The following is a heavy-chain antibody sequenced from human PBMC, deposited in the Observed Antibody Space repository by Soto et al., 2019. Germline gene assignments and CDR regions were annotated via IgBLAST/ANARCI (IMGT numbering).Heavy chain of an antibody. CDR3: ARASNYYDSSGYFNDAFDI. D-gene: IGHD3-22*01. CDR1: GGSISSYY. Sequence: QVQLQESGPGLVKPSETLSLTCTVSGGSISSYYWSWIRQPAGKGLEWIGRIYTSGSTNYNPSLKGRVTMSVDTSKNQFSLKLSSVTAADTAVYYCARASNYYDSSGYFNDAFDIWGQGTMVTVSS. J-gene: IGHJ3*02. CDR2: IYTSGST. V-gene: IGHV4-4*07.